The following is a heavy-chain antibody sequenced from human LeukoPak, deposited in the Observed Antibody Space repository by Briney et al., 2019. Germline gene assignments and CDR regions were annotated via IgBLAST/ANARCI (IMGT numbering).Heavy chain of an antibody. CDR2: ISGSGGST. CDR3: ARGRRYCSSTSCSLGDY. Sequence: GGSLRLSCAASGFTFSSYAMSWVRQAPGKGLEWVSAISGSGGSTYYADSVKGRFTISRDNAKNSLYLQMNSLRAEDTAVYYCARGRRYCSSTSCSLGDYWGQGTLVTVSS. J-gene: IGHJ4*02. CDR1: GFTFSSYA. D-gene: IGHD2-2*01. V-gene: IGHV3-23*01.